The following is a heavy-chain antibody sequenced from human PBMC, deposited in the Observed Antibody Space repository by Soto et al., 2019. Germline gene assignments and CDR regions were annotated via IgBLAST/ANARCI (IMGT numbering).Heavy chain of an antibody. CDR2: ISGSGGGT. J-gene: IGHJ4*02. V-gene: IGHV3-23*01. CDR1: GFSFSKYA. CDR3: ARESDH. Sequence: PGGSLRLSCAASGFSFSKYAMMWVRQAPGKGLEWVSTISGSGGGTYYADSMKGRFTISRDSSKNTLYLQMYSLRVEDTAVYYCARESDHWGQGTLVTVSS.